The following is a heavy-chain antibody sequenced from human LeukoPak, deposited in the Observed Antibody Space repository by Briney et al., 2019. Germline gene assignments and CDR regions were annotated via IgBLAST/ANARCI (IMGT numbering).Heavy chain of an antibody. V-gene: IGHV3-48*02. CDR3: ARGETAVTSSLDF. Sequence: GGSLRLSCAASGFTLRSFSMNWVRQAPGKGLEWISFISGSGSTIYYADSVKGRFTVSRDNAKNSVYLHMNNLREEDTSVYYCARGETAVTSSLDFWGQGTLVTVSS. CDR1: GFTLRSFS. D-gene: IGHD4-17*01. CDR2: ISGSGSTI. J-gene: IGHJ4*02.